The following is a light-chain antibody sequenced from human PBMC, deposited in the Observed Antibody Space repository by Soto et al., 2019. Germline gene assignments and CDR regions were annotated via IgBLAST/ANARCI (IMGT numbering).Light chain of an antibody. V-gene: IGKV2-30*01. J-gene: IGKJ1*01. CDR3: MQGTHWPWT. CDR2: QVS. Sequence: DAVLTQSPLSLPVTLGQPAAISCRSSQSLVYSNGNAYLIWFQQRPSQSPRCLIYQVSTRDAGVPDRFSGSGSGTYFTLTISRVEAEDVGVYYCMQGTHWPWTFGQGTKVEIK. CDR1: QSLVYSNGNAY.